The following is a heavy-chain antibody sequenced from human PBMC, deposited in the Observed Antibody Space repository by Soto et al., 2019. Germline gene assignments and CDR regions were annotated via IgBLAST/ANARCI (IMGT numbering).Heavy chain of an antibody. Sequence: GASVKVSCKPSGYSFTNFYVTWVRQATGQGLEWMGWMNPGSGDTGYAQKFQGRVTMTRDISIATAYMELSSLRSDDTAIYYCARMATFGSLNWFDPWGQGTLVTVSS. CDR1: GYSFTNFY. V-gene: IGHV1-8*01. D-gene: IGHD3-16*01. CDR2: MNPGSGDT. CDR3: ARMATFGSLNWFDP. J-gene: IGHJ5*02.